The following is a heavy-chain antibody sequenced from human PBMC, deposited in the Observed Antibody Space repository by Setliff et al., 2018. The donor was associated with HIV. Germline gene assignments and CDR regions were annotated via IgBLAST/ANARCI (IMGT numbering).Heavy chain of an antibody. D-gene: IGHD1-7*01. CDR1: GGSISSSS. CDR3: ARHRSGNWYYFGFDP. J-gene: IGHJ5*02. CDR2: LHYSVSP. V-gene: IGHV4-59*08. Sequence: SETLSLTCTVSGGSISSSSWSWIRQPPGKGLEWIGYLHYSVSPNYNPSLKSRVTISVDTSKNQSSLKLSSVTVADTAVYYCARHRSGNWYYFGFDPWGQGTLVTVSS.